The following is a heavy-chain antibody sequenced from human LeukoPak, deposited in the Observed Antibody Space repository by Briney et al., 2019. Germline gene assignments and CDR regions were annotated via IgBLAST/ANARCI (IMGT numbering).Heavy chain of an antibody. V-gene: IGHV5-51*01. D-gene: IGHD3-3*01. CDR2: IYPGDSDT. CDR3: ARQNDFRLDY. Sequence: AGESLKISCKGSGSIFANYWIGWVRQLPGKGLEWMGIIYPGDSDTRYSPSLQGQVTISVDTSIGTAYLQWSSLKASDTAIYYCARQNDFRLDYWGQGTLVTVSP. J-gene: IGHJ4*02. CDR1: GSIFANYW.